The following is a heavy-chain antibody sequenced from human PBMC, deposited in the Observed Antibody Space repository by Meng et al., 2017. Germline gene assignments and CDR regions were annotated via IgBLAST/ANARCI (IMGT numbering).Heavy chain of an antibody. V-gene: IGHV3-66*01. Sequence: EVQLAETGVGLVQPGRSLRLSCVASGFTVSSNYMSWVRQAPGKGLEWVSLIYSGGSTYYSDSVKGRFTISRDNSKNTLYLQMNSLRAEDTAVYYCATESAWGQGTLVTVSS. J-gene: IGHJ5*02. CDR1: GFTVSSNY. CDR3: ATESA. CDR2: IYSGGST.